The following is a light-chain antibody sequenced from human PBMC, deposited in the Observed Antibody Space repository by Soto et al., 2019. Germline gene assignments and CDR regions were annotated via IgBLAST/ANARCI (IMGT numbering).Light chain of an antibody. CDR1: SSNIESNF. CDR2: RNN. CDR3: TVWDDSLRGRL. V-gene: IGLV1-47*01. Sequence: QAVVTQPPSASGTPGQRVTISCSGSSSNIESNFVYWYQQFPGTAPRLLIYRNNQRPPGVPDRFSGSKSGTSASLAISALRSEDEADYYCTVWDDSLRGRLFGGGTKLTVL. J-gene: IGLJ2*01.